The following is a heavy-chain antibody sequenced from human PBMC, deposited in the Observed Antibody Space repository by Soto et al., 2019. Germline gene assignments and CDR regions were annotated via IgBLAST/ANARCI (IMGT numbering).Heavy chain of an antibody. J-gene: IGHJ6*02. CDR1: GFSLSTNGVG. V-gene: IGHV2-5*01. Sequence: SGPTLVNPTETLTLTCTFSGFSLSTNGVGAVWIRQPPGKALEWLALIYWNDDKRYSPSLKSRLTITRDTSKNQVVLTMTNMDPVDTGTYYCAHRSSVAGPYGIDVWGQGTTVTVSS. CDR3: AHRSSVAGPYGIDV. CDR2: IYWNDDK. D-gene: IGHD6-19*01.